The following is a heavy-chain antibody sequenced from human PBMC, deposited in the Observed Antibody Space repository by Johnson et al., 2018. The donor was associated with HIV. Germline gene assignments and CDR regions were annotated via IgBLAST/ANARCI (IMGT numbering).Heavy chain of an antibody. CDR1: GFTFSSYA. CDR3: ARDGPYYDSSGYYYGTVFYAFDI. V-gene: IGHV3-30*04. CDR2: ISYDGSNK. D-gene: IGHD3-22*01. Sequence: QVQLVESGGGVVQPGRSLRLSCAASGFTFSSYAMHWVRQAPGKGLEWVAVISYDGSNKYYADSVKGRFTISRDNSKNTLYLQMNSLRAEDTAVYYCARDGPYYDSSGYYYGTVFYAFDIWGQGTMVTVSS. J-gene: IGHJ3*02.